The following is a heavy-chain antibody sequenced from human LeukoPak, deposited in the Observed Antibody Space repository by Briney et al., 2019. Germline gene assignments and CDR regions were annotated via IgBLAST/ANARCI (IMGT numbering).Heavy chain of an antibody. CDR3: AAVSVDYGDSSFDF. CDR1: GFTFSNAW. J-gene: IGHJ4*02. V-gene: IGHV3-15*01. D-gene: IGHD4-17*01. CDR2: IKSKTDGGTK. Sequence: PGGSLRLSCAASGFTFSNAWMSWVRQAPGKGLEWVGRIKSKTDGGTKDYAEPVKGRFTISRDDAKKTLCLQMNSLKTEDTALYYCAAVSVDYGDSSFDFWGQGTLVTVSS.